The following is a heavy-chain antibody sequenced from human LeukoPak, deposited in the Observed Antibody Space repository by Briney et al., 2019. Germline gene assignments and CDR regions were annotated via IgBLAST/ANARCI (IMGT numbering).Heavy chain of an antibody. Sequence: GGSLRLSCAASGFTFSDYYMSRIRQAPGKGLEWVSYISSSSSYTNYADSVKGRFTISRDNAKNSLYLQMNSLRAEDTAVYYCARVTDYGPTPNAFDIWGQGTMVTVSS. J-gene: IGHJ3*02. V-gene: IGHV3-11*06. D-gene: IGHD4-17*01. CDR1: GFTFSDYY. CDR2: ISSSSSYT. CDR3: ARVTDYGPTPNAFDI.